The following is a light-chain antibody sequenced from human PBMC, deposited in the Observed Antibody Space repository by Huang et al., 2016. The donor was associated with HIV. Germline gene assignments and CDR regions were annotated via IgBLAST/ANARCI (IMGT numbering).Light chain of an antibody. Sequence: DIQMTQSPSTLSASVGDRVTITCRASQSIDTWLAWYQQKPGQAPKLLSYDASSLTSGVPPRVSGSGSGTAFTLTINSLQPDDFATYYCQQYNSYSLTFGQGTKVEIK. CDR1: QSIDTW. J-gene: IGKJ1*01. CDR2: DAS. V-gene: IGKV1-5*01. CDR3: QQYNSYSLT.